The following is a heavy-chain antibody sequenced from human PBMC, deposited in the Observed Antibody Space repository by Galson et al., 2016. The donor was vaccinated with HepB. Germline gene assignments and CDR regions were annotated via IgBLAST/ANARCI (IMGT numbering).Heavy chain of an antibody. CDR2: ISARGDST. CDR1: GFTFNTYA. V-gene: IGHV3-23*01. CDR3: GKGRTYCSGTSCYYFDH. Sequence: SLRLSCAASGFTFNTYAMSWVRQAPGKGLQWVSGISARGDSTDYAGSVKGRFTISRDNSKNTLYLQMNSLRAEDTAVYYCGKGRTYCSGTSCYYFDHWGQGTLVTVSS. D-gene: IGHD2-2*01. J-gene: IGHJ4*02.